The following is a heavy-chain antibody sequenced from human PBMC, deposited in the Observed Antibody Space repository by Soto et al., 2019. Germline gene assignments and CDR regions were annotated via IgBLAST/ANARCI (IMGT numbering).Heavy chain of an antibody. CDR2: IKYSGHT. CDR3: ARVDIAVVPSTTFDY. V-gene: IGHV4-39*01. D-gene: IGHD2-2*01. Sequence: QLQLQESGPGLVKPSETLSLTCTVSGGSISSISYYWGWIRQPPGKGLEWIGSIKYSGHTFYNPSLKSGVTMSVDTSKNQFSLRLSSVTAAETAVYYCARVDIAVVPSTTFDYWGQGTLVTVSS. J-gene: IGHJ4*02. CDR1: GGSISSISYY.